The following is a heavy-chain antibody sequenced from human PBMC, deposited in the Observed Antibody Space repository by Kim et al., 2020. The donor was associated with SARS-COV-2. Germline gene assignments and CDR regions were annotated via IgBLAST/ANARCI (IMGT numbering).Heavy chain of an antibody. CDR2: ISYDGSNK. D-gene: IGHD3-22*01. CDR1: GFTFSSYA. Sequence: GGSLRLSCAASGFTFSSYAMHWVRQAPGKGLEWVAVISYDGSNKYYADSVKGRFTISSDNSRNRLYLQMNSLRTEDTAVYYCAREGDYYDRSGYHLYNW. CDR3: AREGDYYDRSGYHLYNW. V-gene: IGHV3-30*04. J-gene: IGHJ5*01.